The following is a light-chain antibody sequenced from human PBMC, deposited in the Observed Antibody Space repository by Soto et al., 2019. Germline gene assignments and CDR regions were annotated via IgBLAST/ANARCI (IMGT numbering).Light chain of an antibody. CDR2: GAS. CDR1: QDITSY. Sequence: DIQMTQSPSSLSASVGDSVTITCRASQDITSYLAWYQQKPGKAPNLLIYGASTLQSGVPSRFSGSGSGTDFTLTISSLQAEDFASYYCQQTRAYPSTFGGGTKVDNK. V-gene: IGKV1-9*01. CDR3: QQTRAYPST. J-gene: IGKJ4*01.